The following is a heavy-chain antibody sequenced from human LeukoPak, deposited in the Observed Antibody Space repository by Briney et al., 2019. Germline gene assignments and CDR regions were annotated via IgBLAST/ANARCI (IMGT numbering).Heavy chain of an antibody. CDR2: ISSSSSTI. J-gene: IGHJ4*02. CDR3: ASEPDYDSSGYHRLFDY. D-gene: IGHD3-22*01. V-gene: IGHV3-48*01. CDR1: GFTFSSYS. Sequence: AASLRLSCAASGFTFSSYSMNWVRQAPGKGLEWVSYISSSSSTIYYADSVKGRFTISRGNAKNSLYLQMNSLRAEDTAVYYCASEPDYDSSGYHRLFDYWGQGTLVTVSS.